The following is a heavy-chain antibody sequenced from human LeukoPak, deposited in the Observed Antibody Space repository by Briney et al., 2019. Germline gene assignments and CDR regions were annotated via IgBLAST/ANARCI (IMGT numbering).Heavy chain of an antibody. V-gene: IGHV1-2*02. J-gene: IGHJ4*02. D-gene: IGHD3-9*01. Sequence: ASVKVSCKASGYTFTGYYMHWVRQAPGQGLEWMGWINPNSGGTNYAQKFQDRVTMTRDTSISTAYMELSRLRSDDTAVYYYARVGSITISKGYFDYWGQGTLVTVSS. CDR3: ARVGSITISKGYFDY. CDR1: GYTFTGYY. CDR2: INPNSGGT.